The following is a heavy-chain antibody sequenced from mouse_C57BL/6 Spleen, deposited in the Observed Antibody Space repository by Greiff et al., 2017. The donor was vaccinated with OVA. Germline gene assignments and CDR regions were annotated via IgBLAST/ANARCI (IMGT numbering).Heavy chain of an antibody. D-gene: IGHD3-2*02. CDR2: IDPENGDT. CDR3: TTDSSGYRAWVAY. V-gene: IGHV14-4*01. CDR1: GFNIKDDY. J-gene: IGHJ3*01. Sequence: VQLQQSGAELVRPGASVKLSCTASGFNIKDDYMHWVKQRPEQGLEWIGWIDPENGDTEYASKFQGKATITADTSSNTAYLQLSSLTSEDTAVYYCTTDSSGYRAWVAYWGQGTLGTVSA.